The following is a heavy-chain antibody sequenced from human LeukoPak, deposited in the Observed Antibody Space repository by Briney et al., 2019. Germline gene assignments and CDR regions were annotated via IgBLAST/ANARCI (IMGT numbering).Heavy chain of an antibody. CDR1: GFTFSSYA. D-gene: IGHD1-26*01. CDR3: AKDQVCIVLCSFDY. CDR2: ISGSGGST. J-gene: IGHJ4*02. Sequence: PGGSLRLSCAASGFTFSSYAMSWVRQAPGKGLEWVSAISGSGGSTYYADSVKGRFTISRDNSKNTLYLQMTSLRAEDTAVYYCAKDQVCIVLCSFDYWGQGTLVTVSS. V-gene: IGHV3-23*01.